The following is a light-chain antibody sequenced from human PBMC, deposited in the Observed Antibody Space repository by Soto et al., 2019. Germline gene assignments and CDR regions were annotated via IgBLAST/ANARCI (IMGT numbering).Light chain of an antibody. V-gene: IGLV2-8*01. J-gene: IGLJ1*01. CDR1: SSDVGGYNY. CDR3: SSYAGRNTDYV. CDR2: EVS. Sequence: SVLTQPRSASGVPGQSVTISCTGTSSDVGGYNYVSWYQQHPGKVPKLMIYEVSTRPSGVPDRFSGSKPGNTASLTVSGLQAEDEADYYCSSYAGRNTDYVFGTGTKVTV.